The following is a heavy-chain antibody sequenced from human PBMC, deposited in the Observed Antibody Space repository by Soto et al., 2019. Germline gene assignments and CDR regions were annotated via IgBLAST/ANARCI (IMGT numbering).Heavy chain of an antibody. D-gene: IGHD6-19*01. CDR1: GFTFSSYW. V-gene: IGHV3-74*01. CDR2: INSDGSST. CDR3: AREEAIQAVAGWGTRDYYYYGMDV. Sequence: PGGSVRLSCAASGFTFSSYWMHWVRQAPGKGLVWVSRINSDGSSTSYADSVKGRFTISRDNAKNTLYLQMNSLRAEDTAVYYCAREEAIQAVAGWGTRDYYYYGMDVWGQGTTVTVSS. J-gene: IGHJ6*02.